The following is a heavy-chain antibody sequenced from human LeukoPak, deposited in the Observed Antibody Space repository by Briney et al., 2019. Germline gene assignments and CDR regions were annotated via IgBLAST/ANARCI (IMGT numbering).Heavy chain of an antibody. V-gene: IGHV3-21*01. CDR1: GFTFTSYG. Sequence: GGSLRLSCAASGFTFTSYGMTWVRQAPGKGLEWVSSISSSSSYIYYSDSVKGRFTISRDNAKNSLYLQMNSLKADDTAVYYCTRGQYDNRDDALDIWGHGTMATVSS. J-gene: IGHJ3*02. CDR3: TRGQYDNRDDALDI. CDR2: ISSSSSYI. D-gene: IGHD3-22*01.